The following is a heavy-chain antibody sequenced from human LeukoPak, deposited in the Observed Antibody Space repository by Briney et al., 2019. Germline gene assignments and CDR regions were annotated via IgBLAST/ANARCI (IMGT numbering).Heavy chain of an antibody. D-gene: IGHD3-16*01. CDR3: AKDDGGEYHLFDS. V-gene: IGHV3-23*01. J-gene: IGHJ4*02. Sequence: GGSLRLSCAASGFTFRNFAMSWVRQVPGKGLEWLSTLVVTGAATYYADSVMDRFIISRDNSKNTLYLQMNNLRVEDTAVYYCAKDDGGEYHLFDSWGLGTLVTVSS. CDR2: LVVTGAAT. CDR1: GFTFRNFA.